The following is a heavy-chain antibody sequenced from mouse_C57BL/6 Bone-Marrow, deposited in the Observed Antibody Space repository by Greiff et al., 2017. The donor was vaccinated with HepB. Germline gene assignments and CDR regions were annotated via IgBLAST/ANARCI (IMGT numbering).Heavy chain of an antibody. CDR2: ISSGSSTI. CDR1: GFTFSDYG. D-gene: IGHD2-3*01. V-gene: IGHV5-17*01. J-gene: IGHJ1*03. CDR3: ARDGYYGYWYFDV. Sequence: EVQLVESGGGLVKPGGSLKLSCAASGFTFSDYGMHWVRQAPEKGLEWVAYISSGSSTIYYADTVKGRFTISRDNAKNTLFLQMTSLRSEDTAMYYCARDGYYGYWYFDVWGTGTTVTVSS.